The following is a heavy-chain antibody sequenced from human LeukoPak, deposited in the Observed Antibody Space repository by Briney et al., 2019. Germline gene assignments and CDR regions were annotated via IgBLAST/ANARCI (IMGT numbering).Heavy chain of an antibody. Sequence: SETLSLICTVSGASISNYHWSWIRQPPGKGLEWIGYMYDSGNTNYNPSLKSRVTISVDTSKNQFSLKLSSVTAADTAVYYCARVKPPNYYDSSGYLDYWGQGTLVTVSS. CDR2: MYDSGNT. CDR1: GASISNYH. V-gene: IGHV4-59*01. CDR3: ARVKPPNYYDSSGYLDY. J-gene: IGHJ4*02. D-gene: IGHD3-22*01.